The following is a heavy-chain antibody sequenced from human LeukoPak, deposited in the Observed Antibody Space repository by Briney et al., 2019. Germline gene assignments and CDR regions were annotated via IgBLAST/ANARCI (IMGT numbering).Heavy chain of an antibody. V-gene: IGHV4-39*01. D-gene: IGHD3-22*01. CDR2: IYYSGST. J-gene: IGHJ4*02. CDR1: VGSISSSSYY. CDR3: ARGPDYYDSSGYYDY. Sequence: SETLSLTCTVSVGSISSSSYYWVWIRQPPGKGLEWIGSIYYSGSTYYNPSLKSRVTISVDTSKNQFSLKLRSVTAADTAVYYCARGPDYYDSSGYYDYWGQGTLVTVSS.